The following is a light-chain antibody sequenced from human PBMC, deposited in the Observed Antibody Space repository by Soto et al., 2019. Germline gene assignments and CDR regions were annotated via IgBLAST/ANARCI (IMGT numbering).Light chain of an antibody. J-gene: IGLJ2*01. CDR3: FSYAGYYTLL. Sequence: QSALTQPRSVSGSPGQSVTISCTGSDSDVGTYNYVSWYQQHPGKAPKLMIYDVNKRPSAVPDRFSGSKSGNTASLTISGLQADDEADYYCFSYAGYYTLLFGGGTKLTVL. CDR2: DVN. V-gene: IGLV2-11*01. CDR1: DSDVGTYNY.